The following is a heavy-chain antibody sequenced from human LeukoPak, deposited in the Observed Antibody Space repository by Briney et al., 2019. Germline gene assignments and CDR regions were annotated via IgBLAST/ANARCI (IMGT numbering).Heavy chain of an antibody. J-gene: IGHJ6*02. CDR2: ISSSSSYI. V-gene: IGHV3-21*01. CDR3: ARGGVRIAVAGTKLGYGMDV. CDR1: GFTFSSYS. Sequence: PGGSLRLSCAASGFTFSSYSMNWVRQAPGKGLEWVSSISSSSSYIYYADSVKGRFTISRDNAKNSLYLQMNSLRAGDTAVYYCARGGVRIAVAGTKLGYGMDVWGQGTTVTVSS. D-gene: IGHD6-19*01.